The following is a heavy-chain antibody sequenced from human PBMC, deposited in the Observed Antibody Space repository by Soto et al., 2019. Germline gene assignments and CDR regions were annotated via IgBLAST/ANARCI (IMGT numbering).Heavy chain of an antibody. CDR3: ARRPRTYLIAAAGNIDSWFDP. V-gene: IGHV4-39*01. D-gene: IGHD6-13*01. CDR1: GGSVSSSSYY. CDR2: IYYSGST. Sequence: PSESLSITCAVSGGSVSSSSYYWGWIRQPPGKGLEWIGSIYYSGSTYYNPSLKSRVTISVDTSKNQFSLKLSSVTAADTAVYYCARRPRTYLIAAAGNIDSWFDPWGQGTLVTVSS. J-gene: IGHJ5*02.